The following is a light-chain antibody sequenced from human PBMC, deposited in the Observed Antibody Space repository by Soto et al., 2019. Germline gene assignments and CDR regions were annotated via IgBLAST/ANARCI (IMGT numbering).Light chain of an antibody. J-gene: IGLJ3*02. Sequence: QSALTQPASVSGSPGQSITISCTGTSSDVGSYNLVSWYQQHPGKAPKLMIYEVSKRPSGVSNRFSGSKSGNTASLTISGLQAEDEADYYCCSYASSSTLVFGGGTKVTVL. V-gene: IGLV2-23*02. CDR3: CSYASSSTLV. CDR2: EVS. CDR1: SSDVGSYNL.